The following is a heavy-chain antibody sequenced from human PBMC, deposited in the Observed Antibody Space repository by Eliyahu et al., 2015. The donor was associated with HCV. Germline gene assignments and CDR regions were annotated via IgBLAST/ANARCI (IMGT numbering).Heavy chain of an antibody. CDR2: ITPNTGGT. D-gene: IGHD2-2*01. Sequence: QVQLVQSGAEVKKXGXSVKVXCKASGYIFPAYYVHWVRQAPGQGLEWMGWITPNTGGTKYAHKFQGRVTLTSDTSSRTAYMDLSRLTSDDTAVYYCARVGSTYYFDYWGQGSLVTVSS. CDR3: ARVGSTYYFDY. CDR1: GYIFPAYY. V-gene: IGHV1-2*02. J-gene: IGHJ4*02.